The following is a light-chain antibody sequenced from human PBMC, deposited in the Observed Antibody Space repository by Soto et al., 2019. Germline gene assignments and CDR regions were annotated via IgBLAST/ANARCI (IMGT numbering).Light chain of an antibody. Sequence: QSALTQSASVSGSPGQSITISCTGTSSDVGSYNLVSWYQQHPGKAPKVMIYEGSKRPSGVSNRFSGSKSGNTASLTISGLQAEDEADYYCCSYAGSSTWVFGTGTKVTVL. J-gene: IGLJ1*01. V-gene: IGLV2-23*01. CDR1: SSDVGSYNL. CDR2: EGS. CDR3: CSYAGSSTWV.